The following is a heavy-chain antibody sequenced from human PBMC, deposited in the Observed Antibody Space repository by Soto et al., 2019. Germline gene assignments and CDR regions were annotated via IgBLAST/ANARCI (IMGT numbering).Heavy chain of an antibody. Sequence: QLQLQESGPALVKPSETLSLTCTVSGGSISSITYYWGWIRQSPEKGLEWIGYIHYGGSTYYNPSLESRVTISLDTSKNQFSLRLTSVNASDTGVYYCARCTPELLQSNFWSGYYFSYFDYWGQGSLVTVSA. CDR1: GGSISSITYY. CDR3: ARCTPELLQSNFWSGYYFSYFDY. CDR2: IHYGGST. D-gene: IGHD3-3*01. V-gene: IGHV4-39*01. J-gene: IGHJ4*02.